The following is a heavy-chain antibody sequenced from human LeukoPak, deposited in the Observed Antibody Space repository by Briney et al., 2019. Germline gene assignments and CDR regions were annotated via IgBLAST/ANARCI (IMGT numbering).Heavy chain of an antibody. CDR2: IKSKSAGGTI. V-gene: IGHV3-15*01. J-gene: IGHJ4*02. Sequence: GGSLRLSCAASGFTFTSAWMSWVRQAPGKGLEWVGRIKSKSAGGTIDYASPVKGRFIISRDDSKTTLYLQINSLKTEDTAVYYCTTDAGYDSRWYNWWGQGTLVTVSS. CDR3: TTDAGYDSRWYNW. CDR1: GFTFTSAW. D-gene: IGHD1-20*01.